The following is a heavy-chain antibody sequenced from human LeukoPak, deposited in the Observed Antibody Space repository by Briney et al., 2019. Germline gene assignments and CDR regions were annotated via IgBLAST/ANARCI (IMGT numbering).Heavy chain of an antibody. Sequence: GGSLRLSCVASGFTFDDYGMSWVRQAPGKGLEWVSVIYSGGSTYYADSVKGRFTISRDNAKNSLYLQMNSLRSEDTAVYYCAREFDYGDYLIPNYFDYWGQGTLVTVSS. D-gene: IGHD4-17*01. J-gene: IGHJ4*02. CDR1: GFTFDDYG. V-gene: IGHV3-20*04. CDR3: AREFDYGDYLIPNYFDY. CDR2: IYSGGST.